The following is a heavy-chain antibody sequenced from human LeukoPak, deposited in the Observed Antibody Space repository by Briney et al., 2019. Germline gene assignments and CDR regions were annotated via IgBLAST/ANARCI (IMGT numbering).Heavy chain of an antibody. CDR3: ARCPGAENFDY. CDR2: IYYSGST. Sequence: PSETLSLTCTVSGGSIGSYYWSWIRQPPGKGLEWIGYIYYSGSTNYNPSLKSRVTISVDTSKNQFSLKLSSVTAADTAVYYCARCPGAENFDYWGQGTLVTVSS. V-gene: IGHV4-59*01. CDR1: GGSIGSYY. J-gene: IGHJ4*02. D-gene: IGHD3-10*01.